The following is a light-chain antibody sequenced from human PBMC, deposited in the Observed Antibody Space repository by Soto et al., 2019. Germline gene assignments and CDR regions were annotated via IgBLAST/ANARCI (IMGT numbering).Light chain of an antibody. Sequence: QSALTKPASVSGSPGQSITISCTGTTSDVVGYIYVSWYQQHPGKAPKLMIYDVTSRPSGVSYRFSGSKSGNTASLTISGLQAEDEADYYCSSYTTSSSYVFGTGTKVTVL. CDR2: DVT. CDR3: SSYTTSSSYV. V-gene: IGLV2-14*01. J-gene: IGLJ1*01. CDR1: TSDVVGYIY.